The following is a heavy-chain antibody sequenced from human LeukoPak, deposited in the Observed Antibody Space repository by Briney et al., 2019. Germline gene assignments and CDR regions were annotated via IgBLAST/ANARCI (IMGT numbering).Heavy chain of an antibody. CDR2: IAYDGSRA. J-gene: IGHJ4*02. CDR3: TRYNNDHFDY. D-gene: IGHD1-14*01. CDR1: GFTFGGYG. V-gene: IGHV3-33*01. Sequence: PGRSLRLSCAGSGFTFGGYGMHWFRQTPGKGLEWVAVIAYDGSRAFYADSVKGRFTISRDNSKNTMSVQMDDLRAEATAVYYCTRYNNDHFDYWGQGTLVTVSS.